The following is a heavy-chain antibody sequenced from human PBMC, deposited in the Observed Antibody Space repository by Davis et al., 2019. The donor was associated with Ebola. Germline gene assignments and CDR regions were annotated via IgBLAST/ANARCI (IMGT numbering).Heavy chain of an antibody. V-gene: IGHV5-10-1*01. CDR1: GYSFTSYW. CDR3: AGENLAMAGPNY. D-gene: IGHD6-19*01. CDR2: IDPTDSYT. J-gene: IGHJ4*02. Sequence: GESLKISCKGSGYSFTSYWIGWVRQMPGKGLGWMGRIDPTDSYTNYSPSFQGHVTISTDKSISTAYLQWSSLEASDTAMYYCAGENLAMAGPNYWGQGTLVTVSS.